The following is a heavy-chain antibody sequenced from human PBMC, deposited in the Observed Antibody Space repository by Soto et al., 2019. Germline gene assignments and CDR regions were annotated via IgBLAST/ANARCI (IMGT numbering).Heavy chain of an antibody. Sequence: PGEALKISCKGSGYSFTSYLIGWVRQVPWNRLKWMGIIYPAASHTRPTPSLPAQVTMSVHKSISTAYLPWRSLKASATAMSYCARRVISAGLDSMDVRGPGTTVTVSS. CDR3: ARRVISAGLDSMDV. D-gene: IGHD6-13*01. CDR1: GYSFTSYL. V-gene: IGHV5-51*01. CDR2: IYPAASHT. J-gene: IGHJ6*02.